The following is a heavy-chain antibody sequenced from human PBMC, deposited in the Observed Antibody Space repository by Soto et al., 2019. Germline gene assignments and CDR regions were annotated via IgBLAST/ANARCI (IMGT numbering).Heavy chain of an antibody. Sequence: EVQLLESGGGLVQPGGSLRLSCAASGFTFSSYALSWVRQAPGKGLEWVSAISGSGGSTYYADSVKGRFTISRDNSKNTLYLQMNSLRAEDTAVYYCAKEGSGSYHRFRHDYMDVWGKGTTVTVSS. CDR3: AKEGSGSYHRFRHDYMDV. J-gene: IGHJ6*03. V-gene: IGHV3-23*01. CDR2: ISGSGGST. CDR1: GFTFSSYA. D-gene: IGHD3-10*01.